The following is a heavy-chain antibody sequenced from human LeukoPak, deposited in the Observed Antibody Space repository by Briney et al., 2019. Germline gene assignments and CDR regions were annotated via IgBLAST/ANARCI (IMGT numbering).Heavy chain of an antibody. CDR3: ARALRILGYCSSTSCLENWFDP. CDR1: GYTFTSYG. Sequence: ASVKVSCKASGYTFTSYGICWVRQAPGQGLEWMGWISAYNGNTNYAQKLQGRVTMTTDTSTSTAYMELRSLRSDDTAVYYCARALRILGYCSSTSCLENWFDPWGQGTLVTVSS. D-gene: IGHD2-2*01. J-gene: IGHJ5*02. CDR2: ISAYNGNT. V-gene: IGHV1-18*01.